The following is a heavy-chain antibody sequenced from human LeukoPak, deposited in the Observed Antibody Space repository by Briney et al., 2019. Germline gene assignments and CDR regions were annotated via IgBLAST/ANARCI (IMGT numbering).Heavy chain of an antibody. Sequence: TGGSLRLSCAASGFTFDDYGMSWVRQAPGKGLEWVSGINWNGGSTGYADSVKGRFTISRDNAKNSLYLQMNSLRAEDTALYYCARDRGYYDSSGYDGWGRGTLVTVSS. V-gene: IGHV3-20*04. J-gene: IGHJ1*01. CDR3: ARDRGYYDSSGYDG. CDR1: GFTFDDYG. D-gene: IGHD3-22*01. CDR2: INWNGGST.